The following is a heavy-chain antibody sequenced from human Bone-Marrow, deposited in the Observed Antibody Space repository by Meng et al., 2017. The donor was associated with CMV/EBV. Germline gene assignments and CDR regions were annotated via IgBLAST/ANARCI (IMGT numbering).Heavy chain of an antibody. J-gene: IGHJ6*02. Sequence: GGSLRLSCAASGFTSSSYWMHWVRQAPGKGLVWVSRINSDGSSTSYADSVKGRFTISRDNAKNTLYLQMNSLRAEDTAVYYCASIGGTMIPTRRGYYGMDVWGQGTTVTVSS. V-gene: IGHV3-74*01. D-gene: IGHD3-22*01. CDR2: INSDGSST. CDR1: GFTSSSYW. CDR3: ASIGGTMIPTRRGYYGMDV.